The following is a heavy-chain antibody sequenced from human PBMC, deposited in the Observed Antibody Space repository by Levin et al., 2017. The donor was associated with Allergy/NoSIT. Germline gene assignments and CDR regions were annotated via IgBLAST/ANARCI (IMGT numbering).Heavy chain of an antibody. J-gene: IGHJ4*02. D-gene: IGHD3-10*01. CDR1: GFTFNIYW. V-gene: IGHV3-74*01. CDR3: FASGSYSGY. CDR2: IKGDGSST. Sequence: GESLKISCAASGFTFNIYWMHWVRQAPGKGLVWLSRIKGDGSSTGYADSVKGRFTISRDNAKNTLYLQMNSLRAEDTAVYYCFASGSYSGYWGQGTLVTVSS.